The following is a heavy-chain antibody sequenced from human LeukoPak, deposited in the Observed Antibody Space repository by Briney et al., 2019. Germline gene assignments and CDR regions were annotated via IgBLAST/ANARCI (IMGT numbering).Heavy chain of an antibody. J-gene: IGHJ3*02. CDR2: ISSSGSTI. CDR3: ARAEGNDYGGILRLWAFDI. V-gene: IGHV3-11*04. D-gene: IGHD4-23*01. Sequence: PGGSLRLSCAASGFTFSDYYMSWIRQAPGKGLEWVSYISSSGSTIYYADSVKGRFTISRDNAKNSLYLQMNSLRAEDTAVYYCARAEGNDYGGILRLWAFDIWGQGTMVTVSS. CDR1: GFTFSDYY.